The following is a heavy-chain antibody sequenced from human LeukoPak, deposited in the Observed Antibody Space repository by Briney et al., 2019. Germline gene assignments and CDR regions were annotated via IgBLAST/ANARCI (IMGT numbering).Heavy chain of an antibody. J-gene: IGHJ4*02. Sequence: ASVTVSCKASGYTFTGYYMHWVRQAPGQGLEWMGWINPNSGVTYYAQKFQGRVSMTRDTSISTAYMEVSRLRSDDSALYYCARLSTPNLYYFDYWGQGTLVPASS. V-gene: IGHV1-2*02. CDR1: GYTFTGYY. CDR3: ARLSTPNLYYFDY. CDR2: INPNSGVT. D-gene: IGHD3-16*02.